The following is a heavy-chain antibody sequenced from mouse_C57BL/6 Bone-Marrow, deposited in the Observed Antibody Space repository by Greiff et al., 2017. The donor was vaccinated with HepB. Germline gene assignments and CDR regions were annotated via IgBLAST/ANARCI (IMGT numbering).Heavy chain of an antibody. CDR1: GFSLTSYA. CDR3: ARSFITTVVASFDY. Sequence: VHLVESGPGLVAPSQSLSITCTVSGFSLTSYAISWVRQPPGKGLEWLGVIWTGGGTNYNSALKSRLSISKDNSKSQVFLKMNSLQTDDTARYYCARSFITTVVASFDYWGQGTTLTVSS. D-gene: IGHD1-1*01. CDR2: IWTGGGT. J-gene: IGHJ2*01. V-gene: IGHV2-9-1*01.